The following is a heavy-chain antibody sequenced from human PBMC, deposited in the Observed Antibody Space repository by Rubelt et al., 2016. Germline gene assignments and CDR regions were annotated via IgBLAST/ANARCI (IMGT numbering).Heavy chain of an antibody. Sequence: GGSLRLSCAASGFTFSNDWMRWVRQAPGKGLEWVSAISGSGGDTYYEDAVKGRFTISRDNAQNSLYMQKDSLSAEDTAVYYCAKESTYCSSSSCYGTFDYWGQGTLVTVSS. D-gene: IGHD2-2*01. CDR2: ISGSGGDT. J-gene: IGHJ4*02. CDR3: AKESTYCSSSSCYGTFDY. CDR1: GFTFSNDW. V-gene: IGHV3-23*01.